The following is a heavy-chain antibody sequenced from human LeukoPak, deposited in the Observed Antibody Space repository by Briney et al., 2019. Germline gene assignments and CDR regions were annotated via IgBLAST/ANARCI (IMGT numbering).Heavy chain of an antibody. V-gene: IGHV4-59*01. D-gene: IGHD3-9*01. CDR1: GGSISSSY. CDR2: IYYSGST. Sequence: SETLSLTCSVPGGSISSSYWSWIRQPPGKGLEWIGYIYYSGSTNYNPSLRSRVTISVDTSKNQFSLKLSSVTAADTAVYYCARDNPFEDWFDPWGQGTLVTVSS. CDR3: ARDNPFEDWFDP. J-gene: IGHJ5*02.